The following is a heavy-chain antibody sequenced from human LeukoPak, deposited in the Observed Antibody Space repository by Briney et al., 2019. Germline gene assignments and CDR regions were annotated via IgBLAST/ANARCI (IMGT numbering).Heavy chain of an antibody. CDR2: IYYSGST. D-gene: IGHD3-16*01. CDR3: ARVEGETPTGLDY. J-gene: IGHJ4*02. Sequence: PSETLSLTCTVSGGSIISSYYWGWIRQPPGKGLEWIGSIYYSGSTYYNPFLRSRVTISVDTSKNRFSLKLTSVAAADTAVYYCARVEGETPTGLDYWGQGTLVTVSS. CDR1: GGSIISSYY. V-gene: IGHV4-39*07.